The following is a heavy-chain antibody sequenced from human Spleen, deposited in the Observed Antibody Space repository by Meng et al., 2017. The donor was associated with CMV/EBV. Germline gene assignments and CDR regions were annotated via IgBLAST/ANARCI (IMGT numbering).Heavy chain of an antibody. D-gene: IGHD3-10*01. CDR3: ARGDFYGSTLNWFDP. Sequence: QRVQVGDGVKKPGSSVKVSCKASGGTFRSYAISWVRQAPGQGLEWMGIINPSGGSTSYAQKFQGRVTMTRDTSTSTVYMELSSLRSEDTAVYYCARGDFYGSTLNWFDPWGQGTLVTVSS. CDR2: INPSGGST. J-gene: IGHJ5*02. CDR1: GGTFRSYA. V-gene: IGHV1-46*01.